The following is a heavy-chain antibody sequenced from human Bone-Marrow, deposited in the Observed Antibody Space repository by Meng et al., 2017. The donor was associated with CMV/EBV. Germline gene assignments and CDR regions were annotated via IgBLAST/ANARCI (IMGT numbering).Heavy chain of an antibody. Sequence: GESLKISCAASGFTLSSYAMSWVRQAPGKGLQWVAVIYSGDGTTYYADSVKGRFTISRDNSKNTLYLQMNSLRAEDTAVYYCARGLGYSSSSVGYWGQGTLVTVSS. J-gene: IGHJ4*02. CDR1: GFTLSSYA. CDR2: IYSGDGTT. D-gene: IGHD6-6*01. V-gene: IGHV3-23*03. CDR3: ARGLGYSSSSVGY.